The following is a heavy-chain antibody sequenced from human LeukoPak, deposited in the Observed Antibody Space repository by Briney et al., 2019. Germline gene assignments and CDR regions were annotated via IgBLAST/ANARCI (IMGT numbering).Heavy chain of an antibody. CDR3: NRARPNYYGSDGHYYRRNGDY. CDR1: GFTFSIYA. V-gene: IGHV3-23*01. J-gene: IGHJ4*02. D-gene: IGHD6-6*01. Sequence: GGSLTLSCAASGFTFSIYAMSWVRQAPGKGLEWVSSISSKGELTFYADSVKGRFAISRDNSESTLYLQMNILRAEHTAIYYCNRARPNYYGSDGHYYRRNGDYWGQGTLVTVSS. CDR2: ISSKGELT.